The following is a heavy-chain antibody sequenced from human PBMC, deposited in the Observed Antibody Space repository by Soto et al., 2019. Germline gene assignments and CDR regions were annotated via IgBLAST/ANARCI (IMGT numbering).Heavy chain of an antibody. J-gene: IGHJ5*02. Sequence: GASVKVSCKASGYTFSSSALIWVRQAPGQRLEWMGCISAYNGNAKYSQNLEERVPQITDTTQRTAFMELSSLRPDDTAVYYCARGQGSPWGQGTRVTVSS. CDR2: ISAYNGNA. CDR1: GYTFSSSA. V-gene: IGHV1-18*01. CDR3: ARGQGSP.